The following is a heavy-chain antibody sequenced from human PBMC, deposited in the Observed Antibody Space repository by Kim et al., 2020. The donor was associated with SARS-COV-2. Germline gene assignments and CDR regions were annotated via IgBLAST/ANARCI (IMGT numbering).Heavy chain of an antibody. CDR1: GFTFSSYA. J-gene: IGHJ6*02. V-gene: IGHV3-30*04. Sequence: GGSLRLSCAASGFTFSSYAMHWVRQAPGKGLEWVAVISYDGSNKYYADSVKGRFTISRDNSKNTLYLQMNSLRAEDTAVYYCARGRRQPYGMDVWGQGTT. CDR3: ARGRRQPYGMDV. CDR2: ISYDGSNK.